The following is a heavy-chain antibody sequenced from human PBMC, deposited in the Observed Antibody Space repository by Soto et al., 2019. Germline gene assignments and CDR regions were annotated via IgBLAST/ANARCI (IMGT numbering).Heavy chain of an antibody. D-gene: IGHD2-15*01. CDR3: AREVGGGRTFDV. Sequence: SQTLSLTCVISGDSVSSTSAAWNWIRQSPSRGLEWLGRTYYRSKWYNDSAPSMQSRISVNPDTSKNQFSLLLNSVIPEDTALYFCAREVGGGRTFDVWGQGTMVTVS. J-gene: IGHJ3*01. CDR1: GDSVSSTSAA. V-gene: IGHV6-1*01. CDR2: TYYRSKWYN.